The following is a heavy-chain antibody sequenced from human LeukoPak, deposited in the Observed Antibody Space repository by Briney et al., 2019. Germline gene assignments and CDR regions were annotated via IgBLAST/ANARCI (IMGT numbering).Heavy chain of an antibody. Sequence: SETLSLTCTVSGGSISSGSYYWRWIRQHPGKGLEWIGYIHYSGDTYYNPSLKSRVTISVDTSKNQLSLKLSSVTAADTAVYYCARTIATGLKYFKDWGQGSLVTVAS. D-gene: IGHD2-21*01. CDR3: ARTIATGLKYFKD. J-gene: IGHJ4*02. V-gene: IGHV4-31*03. CDR2: IHYSGDT. CDR1: GGSISSGSYY.